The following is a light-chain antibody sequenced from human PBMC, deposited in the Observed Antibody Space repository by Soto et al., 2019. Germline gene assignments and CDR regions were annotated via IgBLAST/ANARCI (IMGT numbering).Light chain of an antibody. CDR1: SSDVGDHDY. J-gene: IGLJ2*01. CDR2: DVS. Sequence: QSVLTQPASVSGSPGQSITISCTGTSSDVGDHDYVSWYQQHPGKAPKLMIYDVSNRPSGVSDRFSGSKSGNTASLTISGLQAEDEADYYCSSYISSSTLVVFGGGTKLTVL. CDR3: SSYISSSTLVV. V-gene: IGLV2-14*03.